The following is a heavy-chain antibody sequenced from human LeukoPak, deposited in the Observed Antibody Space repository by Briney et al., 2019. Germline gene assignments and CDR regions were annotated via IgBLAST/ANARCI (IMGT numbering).Heavy chain of an antibody. D-gene: IGHD2-15*01. J-gene: IGHJ2*01. CDR1: GFTFNSYT. V-gene: IGHV3-23*01. Sequence: PGGSLRLSCAASGFTFNSYTMNWVRQAPGKGLEWVSSINPSGGNAYHADSVKGRFTISRDNPENTLSLQMNSLRAEDTAVYYCAKDARYLTWYGMWYFDLWGRGTLVTVSS. CDR2: INPSGGNA. CDR3: AKDARYLTWYGMWYFDL.